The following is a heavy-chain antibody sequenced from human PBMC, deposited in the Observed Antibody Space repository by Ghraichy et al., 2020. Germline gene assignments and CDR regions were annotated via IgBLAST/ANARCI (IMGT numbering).Heavy chain of an antibody. D-gene: IGHD3-3*01. CDR3: ARGRVRVYDFWSGYNNWFDP. CDR2: INHSGST. Sequence: SCAVESAHVRAPYTSWIRQPPGKLLEWIGEINHSGSTNYNPSLKSRVTISVDTSKNQFSLKLSSVTAADTAVYYCARGRVRVYDFWSGYNNWFDPWGQGTLDTVSS. CDR1: SAHVRAPY. J-gene: IGHJ5*02. V-gene: IGHV4-34*01.